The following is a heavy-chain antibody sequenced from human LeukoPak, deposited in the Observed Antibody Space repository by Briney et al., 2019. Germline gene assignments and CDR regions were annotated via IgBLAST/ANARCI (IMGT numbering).Heavy chain of an antibody. CDR1: GYTFTSYG. V-gene: IGHV1-69*13. D-gene: IGHD2-21*01. Sequence: GASVKVSCKASGYTFTSYGISWVRQAPGQGLEWMGGIIPIFGTANYAQKFQGRVTITADESTSTAYMELSSLRSEDTAVYYCAREPSVVMGGWRAFDIWGQGTMVTVSS. CDR2: IIPIFGTA. CDR3: AREPSVVMGGWRAFDI. J-gene: IGHJ3*02.